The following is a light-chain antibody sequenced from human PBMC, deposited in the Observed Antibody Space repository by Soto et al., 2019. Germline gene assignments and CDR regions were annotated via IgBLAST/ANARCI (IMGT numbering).Light chain of an antibody. CDR3: ETWDSNTRV. CDR1: SGHSSYI. J-gene: IGLJ2*01. V-gene: IGLV4-60*03. Sequence: QSVLTQSSSASASLGSSVKLTCTLSSGHSSYIIAWHQQQPGKAPRYLMKLEGSGSYNKGSGVPDRFSGSSSVADRYLTISNLQSEDEADYYCETWDSNTRVFGGGTKLTVL. CDR2: LEGSGSY.